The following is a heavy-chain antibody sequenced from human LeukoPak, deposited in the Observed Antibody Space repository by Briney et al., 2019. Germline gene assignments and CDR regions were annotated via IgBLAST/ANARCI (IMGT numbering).Heavy chain of an antibody. V-gene: IGHV3-33*01. J-gene: IGHJ4*02. CDR1: GFTFSGYG. Sequence: QSGGSLRLSCAASGFTFSGYGMHWVRQAPGKGLEWVAVIWYDGSNKYYADSVKGRFTISRDNSKNTLYLQMNSLRAEDTAVYHCARYGGSYYFDYWGQGTLVTVSS. CDR2: IWYDGSNK. CDR3: ARYGGSYYFDY. D-gene: IGHD1-26*01.